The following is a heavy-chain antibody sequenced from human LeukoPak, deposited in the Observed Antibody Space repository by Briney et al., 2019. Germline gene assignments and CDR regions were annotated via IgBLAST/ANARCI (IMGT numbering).Heavy chain of an antibody. V-gene: IGHV3-53*01. CDR3: ARKTIFGVVDYGMDV. CDR2: IYSGGST. CDR1: GFTDSSNY. J-gene: IGHJ6*02. D-gene: IGHD3-3*01. Sequence: GGSLRLSCAASGFTDSSNYMSWVRQAPGKGLEWVSVIYSGGSTYYADSVKGRFTISRDNSKNTLYLQMNSLRAEDTAVYYCARKTIFGVVDYGMDVWGQGTTVTVSS.